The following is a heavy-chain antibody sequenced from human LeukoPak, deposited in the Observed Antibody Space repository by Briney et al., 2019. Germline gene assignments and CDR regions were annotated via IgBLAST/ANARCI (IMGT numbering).Heavy chain of an antibody. D-gene: IGHD6-13*01. J-gene: IGHJ6*02. Sequence: ASVKVCCKASGGTFSSYAISWVRQAPGQGLEWMGGIIPIFGTANYAQKFQGRVTITADESTSTAYMELSSLRSEDTAVYYCAGGSDIAAAGPIYYYYYYGMDVWGQGTTVTVSS. CDR1: GGTFSSYA. CDR2: IIPIFGTA. CDR3: AGGSDIAAAGPIYYYYYYGMDV. V-gene: IGHV1-69*13.